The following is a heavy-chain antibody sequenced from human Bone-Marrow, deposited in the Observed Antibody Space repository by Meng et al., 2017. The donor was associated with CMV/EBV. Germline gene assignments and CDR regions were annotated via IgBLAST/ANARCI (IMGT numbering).Heavy chain of an antibody. D-gene: IGHD6-6*01. CDR1: GDSVSSNSAA. J-gene: IGHJ6*02. CDR2: TYYRSKWYN. CDR3: ARDLVEYSSSFYYYYYGMDV. Sequence: SQTLSLTCAISGDSVSSNSAAWNWIRQSPSRGLEWLGRTYYRSKWYNDYAVSVESRITINPDTSKNQFSLQLNSVTPEDTAVYYCARDLVEYSSSFYYYYYGMDVWGQGTTVTVSS. V-gene: IGHV6-1*01.